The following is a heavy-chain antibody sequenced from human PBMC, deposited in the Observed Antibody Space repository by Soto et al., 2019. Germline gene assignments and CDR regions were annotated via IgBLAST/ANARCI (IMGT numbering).Heavy chain of an antibody. Sequence: PSETLSLTCTVSGGSISSGGYYWSWIRQHPGKGLEWIGYIYYSGSTYYNPSLKSRVTISVDTSKNQFSLKLSSVTAADTAVYYCAREEGYGPPYYYYYMDVWGKGTTVTVSS. CDR1: GGSISSGGYY. V-gene: IGHV4-31*03. D-gene: IGHD5-18*01. J-gene: IGHJ6*03. CDR2: IYYSGST. CDR3: AREEGYGPPYYYYYMDV.